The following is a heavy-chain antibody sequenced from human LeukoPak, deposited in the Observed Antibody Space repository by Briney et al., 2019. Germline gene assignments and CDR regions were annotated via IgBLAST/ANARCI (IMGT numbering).Heavy chain of an antibody. J-gene: IGHJ4*02. Sequence: SETLSLTCTVSGDSISNYYCNWIRQSPGKGLEWLGYIHNSGGTKYNPSLNSRVSISVDTSRNQFSLKLSSVTAADTAVYYCAADLSDSSGYYYALPYWGQGTLVTVSS. D-gene: IGHD3-22*01. CDR3: AADLSDSSGYYYALPY. CDR1: GDSISNYY. CDR2: IHNSGGT. V-gene: IGHV4-59*01.